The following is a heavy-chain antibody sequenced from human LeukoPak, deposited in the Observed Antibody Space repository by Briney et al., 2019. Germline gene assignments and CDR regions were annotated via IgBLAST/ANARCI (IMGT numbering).Heavy chain of an antibody. J-gene: IGHJ2*01. CDR2: ISAYNGNT. CDR1: GYTFTSYG. D-gene: IGHD3-3*01. Sequence: ASVKVSCKASGYTFTSYGISWVRQAPGQGLEWMGWISAYNGNTNYAQKLQGRVTMTTDTSTSTAYMELRSLRSDDTAVYYCARYVRDFWSGYRAAFDLWGRGTLVTVSS. V-gene: IGHV1-18*01. CDR3: ARYVRDFWSGYRAAFDL.